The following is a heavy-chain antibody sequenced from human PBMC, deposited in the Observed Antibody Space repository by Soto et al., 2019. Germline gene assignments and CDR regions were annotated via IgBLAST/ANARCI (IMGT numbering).Heavy chain of an antibody. J-gene: IGHJ6*02. CDR3: ARGGPSPRRGYDFWSGYLKGGMDV. CDR1: GGSFSGYY. D-gene: IGHD3-3*01. V-gene: IGHV4-34*01. Sequence: QVQLQQWGAGLLKPSETLSLTCAVYGGSFSGYYWSWIRQPPGKGLEWIGEINHSGSTNYNPSLKSRVTISVDTSKNQFSLKLSSVTAADTAVYYCARGGPSPRRGYDFWSGYLKGGMDVWGQGTTVTVSS. CDR2: INHSGST.